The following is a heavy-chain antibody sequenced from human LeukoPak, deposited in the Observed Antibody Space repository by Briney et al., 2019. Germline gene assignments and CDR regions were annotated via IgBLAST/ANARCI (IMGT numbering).Heavy chain of an antibody. Sequence: SATLSLTCTVSGGSLRSYYWSWIRQPPGNGLEWIGYIYYSGSTTYNPSLTSRVAMSVDTSKNQFSLKLRSVSAADTAVYYCARNRGYYDNSGFRPTYFDSWGQGTLVTVSS. V-gene: IGHV4-59*01. CDR3: ARNRGYYDNSGFRPTYFDS. CDR1: GGSLRSYY. D-gene: IGHD3-22*01. J-gene: IGHJ4*02. CDR2: IYYSGST.